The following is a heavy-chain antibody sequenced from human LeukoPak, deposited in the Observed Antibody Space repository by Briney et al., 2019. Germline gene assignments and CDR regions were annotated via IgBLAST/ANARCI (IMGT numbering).Heavy chain of an antibody. V-gene: IGHV6-1*01. Sequence: SQTLSLTCALSGDSVSSSSAAWNWIRQSPSRGLEWLGRTYYRSKWYNDYAVSLKSRITINPDTSKNQFSLQLNSVTPEDTAVYCCARDRVELNWFDPWGQGTLVTVSS. CDR2: TYYRSKWYN. CDR3: ARDRVELNWFDP. CDR1: GDSVSSSSAA. D-gene: IGHD3-3*01. J-gene: IGHJ5*02.